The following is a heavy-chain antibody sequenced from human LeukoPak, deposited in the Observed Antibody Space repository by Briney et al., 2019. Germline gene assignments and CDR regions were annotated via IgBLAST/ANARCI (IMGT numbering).Heavy chain of an antibody. V-gene: IGHV1-8*03. J-gene: IGHJ5*02. Sequence: ASVKVSCKASGYTFTSYDINWVRQATGQGLEWMGWMNPNSGNTGYAQKFQGRVAITRNTSISTAYMELSSLRSEDTAVYYCKTGGTHWFDPWGQGTLVTVSS. CDR2: MNPNSGNT. CDR3: KTGGTHWFDP. CDR1: GYTFTSYD. D-gene: IGHD7-27*01.